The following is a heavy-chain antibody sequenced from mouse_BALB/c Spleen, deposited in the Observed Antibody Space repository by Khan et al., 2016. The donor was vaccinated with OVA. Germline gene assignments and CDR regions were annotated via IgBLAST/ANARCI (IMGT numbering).Heavy chain of an antibody. J-gene: IGHJ2*01. CDR2: IDPSNGNT. CDR3: DRINS. Sequence: IQLLQSGAELVKPGASVKLSCTASGFNIKDTYMHWVKQRPEQGLEWIGRIDPSNGNTNYDPKFQGKATITADTSSNTAYLQLSSLTSEDTAVYYCDRINSWGQGTTLTVSA. V-gene: IGHV14-3*02. CDR1: GFNIKDTY.